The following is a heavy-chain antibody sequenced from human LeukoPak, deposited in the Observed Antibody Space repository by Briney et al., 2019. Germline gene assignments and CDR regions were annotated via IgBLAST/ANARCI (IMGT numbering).Heavy chain of an antibody. CDR3: ATYYDSSGYYLN. J-gene: IGHJ4*02. CDR2: INPNSGGT. D-gene: IGHD3-22*01. CDR1: GYSFTAYY. Sequence: ASVKVSCKASGYSFTAYYMHWVRQAPGQGLEYMGWINPNSGGTNSSQKFQDRVTLTRDTSISTAYMELSSLRSEDTAVYYCATYYDSSGYYLNWGQGTLVTVSS. V-gene: IGHV1-2*02.